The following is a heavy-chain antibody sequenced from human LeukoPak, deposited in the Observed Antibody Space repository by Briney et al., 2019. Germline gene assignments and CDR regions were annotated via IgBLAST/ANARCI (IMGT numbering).Heavy chain of an antibody. J-gene: IGHJ5*02. Sequence: PGGSLRLSCAASGFTFSDYYMSWIRQAPGKGLEWVSYISSSGSTIYYADPVKGRFTISRDNAKNSLYLQMNSLRAEDTAVYYCARDRYSSSCLFDPWGQGTLVTVSS. CDR2: ISSSGSTI. V-gene: IGHV3-11*01. D-gene: IGHD6-13*01. CDR3: ARDRYSSSCLFDP. CDR1: GFTFSDYY.